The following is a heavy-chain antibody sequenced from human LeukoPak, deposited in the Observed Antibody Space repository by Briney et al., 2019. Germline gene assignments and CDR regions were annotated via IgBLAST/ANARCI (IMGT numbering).Heavy chain of an antibody. Sequence: SETLSLTCTVSGGSISSGGYYWSWIRQHPGKGLEWIGHIYSSGSTNYKPSLQSRATISVDTSKTQFSLKLSSVTAADTAVYYGARASRDRVIVGAKGPRVPVS. CDR3: ARASRDRVIV. CDR2: IYSSGST. J-gene: IGHJ6*03. D-gene: IGHD2-21*01. V-gene: IGHV4-31*03. CDR1: GGSISSGGYY.